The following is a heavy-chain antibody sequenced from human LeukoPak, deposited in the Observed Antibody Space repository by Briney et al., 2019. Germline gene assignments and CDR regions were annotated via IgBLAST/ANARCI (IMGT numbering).Heavy chain of an antibody. CDR3: ARGEGYTSPPGY. J-gene: IGHJ4*02. CDR1: GFTFSSYG. D-gene: IGHD5-24*01. Sequence: GGSLRLSCAASGFTFSSYGMHWVRQAPGKGLEWVAFIRYDGSNKYYADSVKGRFTISRDNSKNTLYLQMNSLRAEDMAVYYCARGEGYTSPPGYWGQGTLVTVSS. V-gene: IGHV3-30*02. CDR2: IRYDGSNK.